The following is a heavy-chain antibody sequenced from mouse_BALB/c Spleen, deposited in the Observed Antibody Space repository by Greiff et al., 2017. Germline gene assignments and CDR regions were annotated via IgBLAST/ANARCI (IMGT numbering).Heavy chain of an antibody. CDR1: GFTFSDYY. V-gene: IGHV5-4*02. CDR3: ARGDGRYAMDY. J-gene: IGHJ4*01. CDR2: IIDGGSYT. Sequence: EVQLEESGGGLVKPGGSLKLSCAASGFTFSDYYMYWVRQTPEKRLEWVATIIDGGSYTYYQDSVKGRFTISRDNAKNNLYLQMSSLKSEDTAMYYCARGDGRYAMDYWGQGTSVTVSA. D-gene: IGHD2-3*01.